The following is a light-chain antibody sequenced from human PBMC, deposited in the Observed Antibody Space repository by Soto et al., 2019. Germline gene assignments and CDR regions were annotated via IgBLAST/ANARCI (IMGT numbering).Light chain of an antibody. J-gene: IGLJ1*01. CDR1: SSDVGGYNY. V-gene: IGLV2-8*01. Sequence: QSVLTQPPSASGSPGQSVTISCTGTSSDVGGYNYVSWYQQHPGKAPKLMIYEVSKRPSGVPDRFSGSKSGNTASLTVSGLQAEDEADYYCSLYAGRNIWRVFGSGTKVTVL. CDR2: EVS. CDR3: SLYAGRNIWRV.